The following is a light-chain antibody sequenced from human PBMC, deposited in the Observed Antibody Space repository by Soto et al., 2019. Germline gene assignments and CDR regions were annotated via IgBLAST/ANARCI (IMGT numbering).Light chain of an antibody. CDR1: SSNIGSNY. Sequence: QSVLTQPPSASGTPGQRVTISCSGSSSNIGSNYVYWYQQLPGTAPKLLIYRNNQRPSGVPDRFSGSKSGTSASLAISGLRSEDDADYYCAAWDDSRSGHWVFGGGTQLTVL. CDR3: AAWDDSRSGHWV. V-gene: IGLV1-47*01. J-gene: IGLJ3*02. CDR2: RNN.